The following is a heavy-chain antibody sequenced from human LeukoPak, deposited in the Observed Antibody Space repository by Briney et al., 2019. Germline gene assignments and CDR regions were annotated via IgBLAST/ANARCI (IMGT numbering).Heavy chain of an antibody. J-gene: IGHJ4*02. CDR2: INHRGST. CDR3: VGVSGSYSSGDY. Sequence: PSETLSLTCAVYGGSFSGYYWTWIRQPPGKGLEWIGEINHRGSTNYNPSLKSRVTISVDTSKNQFSLKLSSVTAADTAVYYCVGVSGSYSSGDYWGQGTPVTVSS. CDR1: GGSFSGYY. V-gene: IGHV4-34*01. D-gene: IGHD3-10*01.